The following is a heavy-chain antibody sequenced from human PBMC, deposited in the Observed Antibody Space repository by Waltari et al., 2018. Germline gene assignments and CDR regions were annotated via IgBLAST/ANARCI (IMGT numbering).Heavy chain of an antibody. D-gene: IGHD7-27*01. Sequence: QVQLVQSEAEVRKPGASVKVSCRASGYNFIDYYVHWVRQAPGKGLEWMGWVNPSSGGTVYLRKLEGWVTLTTDTSVNPAYMEVTRLKSDDTAIYFCARARAWGPKAFDVWGQGTLVTVSS. V-gene: IGHV1-2*04. CDR3: ARARAWGPKAFDV. CDR2: VNPSSGGT. CDR1: GYNFIDYY. J-gene: IGHJ4*02.